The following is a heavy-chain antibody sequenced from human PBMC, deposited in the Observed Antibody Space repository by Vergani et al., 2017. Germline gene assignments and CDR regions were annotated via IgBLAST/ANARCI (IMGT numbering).Heavy chain of an antibody. D-gene: IGHD1-26*01. CDR2: IIPIFGTA. Sequence: QVQLVQSGAEVKKPGSSVKVSCKASGGTFSSYAISWVRQAPGQGLEWMGGIIPIFGTANYAQKFQGRVTITADESTSTAYMELSSLRSEDTAVCYCAGLGDSGSYKPNFDYWGQGTLVTVSS. V-gene: IGHV1-69*01. J-gene: IGHJ4*02. CDR1: GGTFSSYA. CDR3: AGLGDSGSYKPNFDY.